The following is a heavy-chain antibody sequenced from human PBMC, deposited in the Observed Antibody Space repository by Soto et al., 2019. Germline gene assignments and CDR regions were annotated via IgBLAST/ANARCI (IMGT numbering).Heavy chain of an antibody. V-gene: IGHV1-46*01. CDR2: IDPSRGAT. CDR3: ATSPRGY. CDR1: GYPFISYY. Sequence: QVQLMQSGAEVKRPGASVKISCKPSGYPFISYYIHWVRQAPGQGLEWVGLIDPSRGATSYAERFQGRLSITSDTTTATVDMKVWSLTSDDTAIYYCATSPRGYWGQGTLVSVSS. J-gene: IGHJ4*02.